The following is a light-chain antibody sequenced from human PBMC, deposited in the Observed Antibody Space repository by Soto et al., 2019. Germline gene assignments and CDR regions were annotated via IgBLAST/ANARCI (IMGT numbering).Light chain of an antibody. CDR3: QQYNSYPWT. CDR1: QFISSW. J-gene: IGKJ1*01. Sequence: DIQMTQSPSTLSASVGDRVTITCRASQFISSWLAWYQQKPGKVPKLLIFHASNLESGVPSRFSGSGSGTEFTLTISSLQPDDFETYYCQQYNSYPWTFGQGTKVEI. V-gene: IGKV1-5*01. CDR2: HAS.